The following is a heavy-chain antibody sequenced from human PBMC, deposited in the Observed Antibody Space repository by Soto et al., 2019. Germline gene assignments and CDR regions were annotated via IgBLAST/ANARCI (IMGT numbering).Heavy chain of an antibody. D-gene: IGHD6-19*01. CDR1: GFSLSSNAVG. CDR2: IYWNDDN. J-gene: IGHJ4*02. Sequence: QITLKESGPTLLKPTQTLTLTCTFSGFSLSSNAVGVNWIRQPPGKALEWLALIYWNDDNHYSPSLRSRLTITKDTSGNQGVRTMSNGDPVDTATYCCAHGSGWLSDYWGQGTLVTVSS. V-gene: IGHV2-5*01. CDR3: AHGSGWLSDY.